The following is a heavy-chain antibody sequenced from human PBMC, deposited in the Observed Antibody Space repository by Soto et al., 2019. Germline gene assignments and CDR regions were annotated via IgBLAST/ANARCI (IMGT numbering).Heavy chain of an antibody. CDR3: ARVDYYDSSGYYGY. CDR1: GYTFTIYG. J-gene: IGHJ4*02. CDR2: ISGYDGNT. D-gene: IGHD3-22*01. V-gene: IGHV1-18*04. Sequence: QVQLVQSGAEVKKPGASVKVSCKASGYTFTIYGISWVRQAPGQGLEWMGWISGYDGNTDYAQNLQDRGTLTTDASTGSVYMELRSLRSDDTAVYYCARVDYYDSSGYYGYWGQGTLITVSS.